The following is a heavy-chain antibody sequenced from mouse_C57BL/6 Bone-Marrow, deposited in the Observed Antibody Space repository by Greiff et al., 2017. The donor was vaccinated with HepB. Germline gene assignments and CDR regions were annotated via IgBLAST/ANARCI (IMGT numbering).Heavy chain of an antibody. D-gene: IGHD1-1*01. V-gene: IGHV10-1*01. J-gene: IGHJ1*03. CDR1: GFSFNTYA. CDR3: VREGITTVVKWYFDV. Sequence: EVKLVESGGGLVQPKGSLKLSCAASGFSFNTYAMNWVRQAPGKGLEWVARIRSKSNNYATYYADSVKDRFTISRDDSESMLYLQMNNLKTEDTAMYYCVREGITTVVKWYFDVWGTGTTVTVSS. CDR2: IRSKSNNYAT.